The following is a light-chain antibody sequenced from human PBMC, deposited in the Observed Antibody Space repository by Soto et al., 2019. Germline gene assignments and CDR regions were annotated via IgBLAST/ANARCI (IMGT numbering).Light chain of an antibody. CDR1: QTINKN. V-gene: IGKV1-39*01. CDR2: DAS. Sequence: DIQMTQSPTSLSASVGDRVTITCRASQTINKNLNWYRHKLGKAPELLIYDASDSQAGVPSRFSRSGSGTDFTLIISGLQPEDFATYYCQQSYNSPYTFGQGTKVE. CDR3: QQSYNSPYT. J-gene: IGKJ2*01.